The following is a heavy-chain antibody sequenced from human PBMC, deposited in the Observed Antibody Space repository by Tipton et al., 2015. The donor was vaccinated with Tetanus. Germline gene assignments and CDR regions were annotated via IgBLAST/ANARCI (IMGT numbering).Heavy chain of an antibody. Sequence: GLVKPSETLSLTCSVSGGSIRGGDYSWNWIRQPPGKGLEWIGYIYYSGSTNYNPSLKSRVTISVDTSKNQFSLNLNSVTAADTAVYYCARIHDFLSGHFDFWGQGTLVTVSS. CDR2: IYYSGST. V-gene: IGHV4-61*08. CDR1: GGSIRGGDYS. J-gene: IGHJ4*02. D-gene: IGHD3-3*01. CDR3: ARIHDFLSGHFDF.